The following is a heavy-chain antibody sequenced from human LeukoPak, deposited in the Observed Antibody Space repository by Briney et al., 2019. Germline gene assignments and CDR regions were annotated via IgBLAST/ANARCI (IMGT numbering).Heavy chain of an antibody. V-gene: IGHV3-23*01. CDR2: ISGSGGST. CDR1: GFTFSSYA. Sequence: SGGSLRLSCAASGFTFSSYAMSWVRQAPGKGLEWVSAISGSGGSTYYADSVKGRFTISRDNSKNTLYLQMNSLRAEDTAVYYCAKEGETNDYVWGSYRYTMQYFDYWGQGTLVTVSS. D-gene: IGHD3-16*02. J-gene: IGHJ4*02. CDR3: AKEGETNDYVWGSYRYTMQYFDY.